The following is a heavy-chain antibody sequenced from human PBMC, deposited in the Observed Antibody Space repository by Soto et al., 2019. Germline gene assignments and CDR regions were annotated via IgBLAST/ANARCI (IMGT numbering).Heavy chain of an antibody. CDR1: GGSISSGAYY. Sequence: QVQLQESGPGLVKPSQTLSLTCTVSGGSISSGAYYWSWIRQHPGKGLEWIGYIYYSGSTYYNPSLKSRVTISVHTSKTQFSLKLNSVTAADTAVYYCARWPQLEPRFDYWGQGTLVTVSS. V-gene: IGHV4-31*03. J-gene: IGHJ4*02. CDR3: ARWPQLEPRFDY. CDR2: IYYSGST. D-gene: IGHD1-1*01.